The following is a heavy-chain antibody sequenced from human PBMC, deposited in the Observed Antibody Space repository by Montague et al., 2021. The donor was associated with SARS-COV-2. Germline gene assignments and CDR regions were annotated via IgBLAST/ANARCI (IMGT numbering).Heavy chain of an antibody. CDR3: ARAGRQYCSSTSCYQRFDP. V-gene: IGHV1-69*10. CDR1: GGTFTNRG. D-gene: IGHD2-2*01. CDR2: FIPFLGTA. J-gene: IGHJ5*02. Sequence: SVKVSCKASGGTFTNRGIGWVRQAPGQGLEWMGGFIPFLGTADHAQKFQGRLTISADKLKTTAYMELTTLTPDDTAVYYCARAGRQYCSSTSCYQRFDPWGQGTLVIVSS.